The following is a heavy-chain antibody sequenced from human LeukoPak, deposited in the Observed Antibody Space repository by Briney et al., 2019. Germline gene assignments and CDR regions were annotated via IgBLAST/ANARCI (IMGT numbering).Heavy chain of an antibody. J-gene: IGHJ4*02. CDR1: GGSISSSSYY. CDR3: ASEWELLQIYFDY. Sequence: PSETLSLTCTVSGGSISSSSYYWGWIRQPPGKGLEWIGSIYYSGSTYYNPSLKSRVTISVDTSKNQFSLKLSSVTAADTAVYYCASEWELLQIYFDYWGQGTLVTVSS. CDR2: IYYSGST. D-gene: IGHD1-26*01. V-gene: IGHV4-39*01.